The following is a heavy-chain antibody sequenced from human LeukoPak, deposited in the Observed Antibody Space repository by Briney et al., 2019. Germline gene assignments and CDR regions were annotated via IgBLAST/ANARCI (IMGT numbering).Heavy chain of an antibody. V-gene: IGHV1-18*01. CDR3: ARSFITGTIYYYYGMDV. Sequence: ASVKVSCKASGYTFTSYGISWVRQAPGQGLEWMGWISAYNGNTNYAQKLQGRVTMTTDTSTSTAYMELRSLRSDDTAVYYCARSFITGTIYYYYGMDVWGQGTTVTVSS. D-gene: IGHD1-7*01. CDR2: ISAYNGNT. J-gene: IGHJ6*02. CDR1: GYTFTSYG.